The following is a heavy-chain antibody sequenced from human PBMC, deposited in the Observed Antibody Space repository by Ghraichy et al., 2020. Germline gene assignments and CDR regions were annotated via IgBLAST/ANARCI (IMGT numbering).Heavy chain of an antibody. CDR3: ARGRYGYCSGGSCYAMGY. CDR1: GGAFSGYY. V-gene: IGHV4-34*01. CDR2: INHSGST. D-gene: IGHD2-15*01. Sequence: SETLSLTCAVYGGAFSGYYWSWIRQPPGKGLEWIGEINHSGSTNYNPSLKSRVTISVDTSKNQFSLKLSSVTAADTAVYYCARGRYGYCSGGSCYAMGYWRPGTLVTVPS. J-gene: IGHJ4*02.